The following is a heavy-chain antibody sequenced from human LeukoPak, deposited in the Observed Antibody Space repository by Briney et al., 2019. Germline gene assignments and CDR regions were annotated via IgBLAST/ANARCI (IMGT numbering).Heavy chain of an antibody. Sequence: ASVKVSCKASGYIFTGYYMHWVRQAPGQGLEWMGRINPNSGGTNYAQKFQGRVTMTRDTSISTAYMELSRLRSDDTAVYYCARNRVVVPAAIDWFDPWGQGTLVTVSS. D-gene: IGHD2-2*01. CDR3: ARNRVVVPAAIDWFDP. V-gene: IGHV1-2*06. J-gene: IGHJ5*02. CDR1: GYIFTGYY. CDR2: INPNSGGT.